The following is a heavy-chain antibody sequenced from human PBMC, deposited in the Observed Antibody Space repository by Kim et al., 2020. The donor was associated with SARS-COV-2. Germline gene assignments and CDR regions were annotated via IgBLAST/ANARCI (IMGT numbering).Heavy chain of an antibody. CDR1: GYSFTSYW. CDR3: ARHGAAAGIQANYYYYGMDV. D-gene: IGHD6-13*01. V-gene: IGHV5-10-1*01. CDR2: IDPSDSYT. J-gene: IGHJ6*02. Sequence: GESLKISCKGSGYSFTSYWISWVRQMPGKGLEWMGRIDPSDSYTNYSPSFQGHVTISADKSISTAYLQWSSLKASDTAMYYCARHGAAAGIQANYYYYGMDVWGQGTTVTISS.